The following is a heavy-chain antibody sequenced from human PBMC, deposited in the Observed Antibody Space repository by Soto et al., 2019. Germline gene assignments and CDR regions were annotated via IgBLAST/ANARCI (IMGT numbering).Heavy chain of an antibody. D-gene: IGHD6-19*01. Sequence: SVKVSCKASRVAFSKFIVTWVRQAPGLGLEWVGGIIPIFGTANYAQKFQGRVTITADESTSTSYMEVNNLRSEDTAVYYCAKVRYSSPMGYYYGMDVWSQGTTVTVSS. CDR3: AKVRYSSPMGYYYGMDV. J-gene: IGHJ6*02. CDR1: RVAFSKFI. CDR2: IIPIFGTA. V-gene: IGHV1-69*13.